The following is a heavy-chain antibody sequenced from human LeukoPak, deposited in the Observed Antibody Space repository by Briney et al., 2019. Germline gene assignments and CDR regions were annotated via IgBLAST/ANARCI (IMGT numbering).Heavy chain of an antibody. V-gene: IGHV1-24*01. J-gene: IGHJ3*02. CDR3: ATGGTDYGDYEDAFDI. D-gene: IGHD4-17*01. CDR1: GYTLTELS. CDR2: FDPEDGEA. Sequence: GASVKVSCKVSGYTLTELSMHWVRQAPGKGLEWMGGFDPEDGEAIYAQKFQGRVTMTEDTSTDTAYMELSSLRSEDTAVYYCATGGTDYGDYEDAFDIWGQGTMVTVSS.